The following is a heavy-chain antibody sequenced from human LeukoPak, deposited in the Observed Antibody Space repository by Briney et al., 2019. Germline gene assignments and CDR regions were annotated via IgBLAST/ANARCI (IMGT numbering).Heavy chain of an antibody. V-gene: IGHV3-48*04. J-gene: IGHJ4*02. CDR3: ARGQIRGYCSSTSCYDFDY. CDR2: ISSGSSTI. D-gene: IGHD2-2*01. CDR1: GFTFSSYS. Sequence: GGSLRLSCAASGFTFSSYSMNWVRQAPGRGLEWVSYISSGSSTIYYADSVKGRFTISRDNTKNSLYLQMNSLRAEDTAIYYCARGQIRGYCSSTSCYDFDYWGQGTLVTVSS.